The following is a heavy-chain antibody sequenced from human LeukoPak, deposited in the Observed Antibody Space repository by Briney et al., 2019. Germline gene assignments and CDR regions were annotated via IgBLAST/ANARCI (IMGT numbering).Heavy chain of an antibody. CDR3: ARDVSIAVAGTPWFDP. J-gene: IGHJ5*02. D-gene: IGHD6-19*01. CDR2: IKQDGSEK. CDR1: GFTFSSYA. Sequence: GGSLRLSCAASGFTFSSYAMSWVRQAPGKGLEGVANIKQDGSEKSYVASVKARFTISRDNAKNSLYLQMSSLRAEDTAVYYCARDVSIAVAGTPWFDPWGQGTLVTVSS. V-gene: IGHV3-7*01.